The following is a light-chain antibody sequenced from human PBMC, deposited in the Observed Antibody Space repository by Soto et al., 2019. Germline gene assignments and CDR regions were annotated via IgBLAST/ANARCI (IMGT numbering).Light chain of an antibody. CDR1: QRIRTS. CDR3: QQSYNTPLT. CDR2: AAS. J-gene: IGKJ1*01. Sequence: DIQMTQSPSSLSASIGDRVTITCRASQRIRTSLNWYQHKPGKAPKLLIYAASSLESGVPSRFSGSGSGTDFSLSISSLQPEDFETYYCQQSYNTPLTFGQGTKVDIX. V-gene: IGKV1-39*01.